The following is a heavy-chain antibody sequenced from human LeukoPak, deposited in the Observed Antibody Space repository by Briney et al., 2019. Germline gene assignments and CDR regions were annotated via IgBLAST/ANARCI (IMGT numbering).Heavy chain of an antibody. J-gene: IGHJ4*02. CDR3: ARGSTWDLLHFDY. CDR1: GGSFSGYY. D-gene: IGHD1-26*01. CDR2: IIHSGST. Sequence: SETLSLTCAVYGGSFSGYYWSWIRQPPGKGLEWIGEIIHSGSTNYNPSLKSRVTISADTSKYQVSLKVTSVTAVDTAVYYCARGSTWDLLHFDYWGQGTLVTVSS. V-gene: IGHV4-34*01.